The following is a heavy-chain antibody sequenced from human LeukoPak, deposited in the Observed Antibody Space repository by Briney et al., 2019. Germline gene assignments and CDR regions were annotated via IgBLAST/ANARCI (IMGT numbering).Heavy chain of an antibody. CDR2: IYDTGNT. V-gene: IGHV4-59*01. CDR1: GGPLSAYY. CDR3: ASGETGSTLGGY. Sequence: SETLSLTCTVSGGPLSAYYWTWIRQPPVKGLEWIGYIYDTGNTNYNPSLKSRVTISVDTSKNQFSLKLTSVTAADTAVYYCASGETGSTLGGYWGQGTLVTVSS. J-gene: IGHJ4*02. D-gene: IGHD1-1*01.